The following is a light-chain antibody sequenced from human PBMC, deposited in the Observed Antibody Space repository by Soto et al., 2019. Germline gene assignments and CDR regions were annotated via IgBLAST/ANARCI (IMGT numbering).Light chain of an antibody. CDR2: AAS. J-gene: IGKJ1*01. CDR1: QTISSY. V-gene: IGKV1-39*01. Sequence: DIQMTQSPASLSASVGDRVTITCRASQTISSYLNWYQKKPGKAPTLLIYAASTLQSGAPSRFSGSRSGTDFTLTISSLQPEDFASYYCQQSSRTPWTFGQGTKVEIK. CDR3: QQSSRTPWT.